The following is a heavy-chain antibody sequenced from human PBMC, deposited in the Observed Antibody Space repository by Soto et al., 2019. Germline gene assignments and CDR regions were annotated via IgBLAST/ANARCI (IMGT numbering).Heavy chain of an antibody. J-gene: IGHJ6*02. Sequence: PSPTLSLTCAISGDSVSSNSAAWNWIRQSPSRGLEWLGRTYYRSKWYNDYAVSVKSRITINPDTSKNQFSLQLNSVTPEDTAVYYCAREGTGTTISVYYYYYGMDVWGQGTTVTVSS. CDR1: GDSVSSNSAA. CDR3: AREGTGTTISVYYYYYGMDV. CDR2: TYYRSKWYN. D-gene: IGHD1-7*01. V-gene: IGHV6-1*01.